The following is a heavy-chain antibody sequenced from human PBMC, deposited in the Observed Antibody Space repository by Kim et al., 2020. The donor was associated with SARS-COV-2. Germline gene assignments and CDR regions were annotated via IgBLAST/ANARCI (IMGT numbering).Heavy chain of an antibody. D-gene: IGHD6-19*01. Sequence: FQGRVTMTRDTSTSTVYMELSSLRSEDTAVYYCARGLMAVAGTGIRAFDIWGQGTMVTVSS. CDR3: ARGLMAVAGTGIRAFDI. J-gene: IGHJ3*02. V-gene: IGHV1-46*01.